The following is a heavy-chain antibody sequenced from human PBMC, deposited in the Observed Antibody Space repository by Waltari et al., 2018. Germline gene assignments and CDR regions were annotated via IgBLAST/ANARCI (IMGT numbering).Heavy chain of an antibody. CDR2: INPNSGGT. V-gene: IGHV1-2*02. CDR3: ARASMIVVVIHAFDI. J-gene: IGHJ3*02. Sequence: QVQLVQSGAEVKKPGASVKVSCKASGYTFTGHYMHWVRPAPGQGLEWMGWINPNSGGTNYAQKFQGRVTMTRDTSISTAYMELSRLRSDDTAVYYCARASMIVVVIHAFDIWGQGTMVTVSS. D-gene: IGHD3-22*01. CDR1: GYTFTGHY.